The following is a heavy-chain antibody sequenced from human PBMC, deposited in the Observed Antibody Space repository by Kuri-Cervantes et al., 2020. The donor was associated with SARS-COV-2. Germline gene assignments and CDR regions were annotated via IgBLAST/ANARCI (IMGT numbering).Heavy chain of an antibody. CDR1: GITISSYA. CDR3: ARDLAWALPVAGTYGSLDC. Sequence: GGFLRLCSAASGITISSYAMHWVRQAPGKGLEGVAVISYDGSNKYYADAVKRRFTITRDNSKNMLYQQMNRLRPEGTVVYYCARDLAWALPVAGTYGSLDCWGQGTLVTVSS. D-gene: IGHD6-19*01. V-gene: IGHV3-30*04. J-gene: IGHJ4*02. CDR2: ISYDGSNK.